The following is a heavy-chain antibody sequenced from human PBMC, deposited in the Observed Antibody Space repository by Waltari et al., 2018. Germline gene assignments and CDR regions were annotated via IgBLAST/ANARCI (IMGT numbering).Heavy chain of an antibody. CDR3: ARYSSSFSNWFDP. CDR2: IYYSGST. V-gene: IGHV4-39*07. D-gene: IGHD6-6*01. Sequence: QLQLQESRPGLVKPSETLSLTFPVSGGYISSSISYWGWTRQPPGKGLEWIGSIYYSGSTYYNPSLKSRVTISVDTSKNQFSLKLSSVTAADTAVYYCARYSSSFSNWFDPWGQGTLVTVSS. J-gene: IGHJ5*02. CDR1: GGYISSSISY.